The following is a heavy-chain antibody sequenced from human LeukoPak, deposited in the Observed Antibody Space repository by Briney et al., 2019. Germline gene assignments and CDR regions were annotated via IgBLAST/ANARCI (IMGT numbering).Heavy chain of an antibody. CDR2: INHSGST. Sequence: SETLSLTCAVYGGSFSGYYWSWIRQPPGKGLEWIGEINHSGSTNYDPSLKSRVTISVDTSKNQFSLKLSSVTAADTAVYYCACRFDPFDYWGQGTLVTVSS. V-gene: IGHV4-34*01. CDR3: ACRFDPFDY. J-gene: IGHJ4*02. CDR1: GGSFSGYY. D-gene: IGHD3-9*01.